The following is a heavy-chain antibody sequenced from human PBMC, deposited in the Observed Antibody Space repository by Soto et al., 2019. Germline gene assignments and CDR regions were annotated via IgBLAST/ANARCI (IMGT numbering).Heavy chain of an antibody. Sequence: EAQLLESGGGLVQPGGSLRLSCVAPGFTFSTYAMSWVRQAPGKGLEWVSALTPSGGETYYADSVKGRFTISRDNSMNALYLQMNSLRVEDTAVYYCAHPRGYGVFDAYDIWGQGTMVTVSS. V-gene: IGHV3-23*01. D-gene: IGHD4-17*01. CDR3: AHPRGYGVFDAYDI. CDR2: LTPSGGET. J-gene: IGHJ3*02. CDR1: GFTFSTYA.